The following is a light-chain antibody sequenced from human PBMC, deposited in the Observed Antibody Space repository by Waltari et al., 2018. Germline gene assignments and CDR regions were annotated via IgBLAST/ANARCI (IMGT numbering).Light chain of an antibody. Sequence: EIVITQSPATLSLSPGESATLSCRASQTIIRNTSAWCQQKPGQPPRLLIYGTSTRAPGIPARFSGSGSGTEFSLTISSLQPEDFATYYCQQYDNWPWTFGLGTRLETK. CDR3: QQYDNWPWT. CDR1: QTIIRN. J-gene: IGKJ1*01. V-gene: IGKV3D-15*01. CDR2: GTS.